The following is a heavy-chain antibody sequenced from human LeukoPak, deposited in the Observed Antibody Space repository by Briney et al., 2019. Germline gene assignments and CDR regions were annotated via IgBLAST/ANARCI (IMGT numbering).Heavy chain of an antibody. V-gene: IGHV3-66*01. CDR2: IYSGGST. D-gene: IGHD5-24*01. CDR1: GFTISSNY. Sequence: GGSLRLSCAASGFTISSNYMSWVRQAPGKGLEWVSVIYSGGSTYYADSVKGRFTISRDNSKNTLYLQMNSLRAEDTAVYYCARDWFVEMATNWGQGTLVTVSS. CDR3: ARDWFVEMATN. J-gene: IGHJ4*02.